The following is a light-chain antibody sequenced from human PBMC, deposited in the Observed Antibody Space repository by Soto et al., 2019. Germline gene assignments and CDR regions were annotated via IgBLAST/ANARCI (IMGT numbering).Light chain of an antibody. Sequence: SYELTQPSSVSVSPGQTARITCSGDVLARKNARWFQHKPGQAPLLVIYRNTERPSGIPERFSASASGTTATLTISGAHIEDEADYYCYSAADDTGFVGGGTKVTVL. CDR2: RNT. J-gene: IGLJ2*01. V-gene: IGLV3-27*01. CDR3: YSAADDTGF. CDR1: VLARKN.